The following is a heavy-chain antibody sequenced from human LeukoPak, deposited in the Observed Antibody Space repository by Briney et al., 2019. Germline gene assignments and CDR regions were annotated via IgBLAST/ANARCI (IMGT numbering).Heavy chain of an antibody. CDR1: GFTFSSYW. V-gene: IGHV3-7*03. CDR2: IKQDGSEK. D-gene: IGHD6-19*01. J-gene: IGHJ4*02. CDR3: ARWAVGRGSGWYPFDY. Sequence: GGSLRLSCAASGFTFSSYWMSWVCQAPGKGLEWVANIKQDGSEKYYVDSVKGRFTISRDNAKNSLYLQMNSLRAEDTAVYYCARWAVGRGSGWYPFDYWGQGTLVTVSS.